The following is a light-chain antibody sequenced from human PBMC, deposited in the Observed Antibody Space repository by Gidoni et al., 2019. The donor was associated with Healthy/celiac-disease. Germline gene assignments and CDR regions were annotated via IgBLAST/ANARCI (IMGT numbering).Light chain of an antibody. V-gene: IGLV2-8*01. CDR1: SRDVGGYNY. Sequence: QSALTPPPSAAGSPGQSVTLSCTGTSRDVGGYNYVSWYQQHPGKAPKLMIYEVSKRPSGVPDRFSGSKSGNTASLTVSGLQAEDEADYYCSSYAGSNNFGVFGGGTKLTVL. J-gene: IGLJ2*01. CDR3: SSYAGSNNFGV. CDR2: EVS.